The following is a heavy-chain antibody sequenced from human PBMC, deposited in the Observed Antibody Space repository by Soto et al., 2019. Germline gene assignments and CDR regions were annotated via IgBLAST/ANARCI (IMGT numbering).Heavy chain of an antibody. CDR1: GFTFSSYS. J-gene: IGHJ4*02. CDR2: ISSSSISI. Sequence: SGGSLRLSCAASGFTFSSYSMNWVRQAPGKGLEWVSYISSSSISICYADSVKGRFTISRDNAKNSLYLQMNSLRAEDTAVYYCARSPTPSDYWGQGTLVTVSS. CDR3: ARSPTPSDY. V-gene: IGHV3-48*01.